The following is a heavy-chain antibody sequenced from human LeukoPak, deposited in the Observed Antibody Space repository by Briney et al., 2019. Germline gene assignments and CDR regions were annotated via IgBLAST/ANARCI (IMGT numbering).Heavy chain of an antibody. Sequence: GGSLRLSCAASGFNFSSYGMHWVRQAPGKGLEWVAFIRYDGSNKYYADSVKGRFTISRDNSKNTLYLQMNSLRAEDTAVYYCAKDGSGSYFAVYYYYYMDVWGKGTTVTVSS. V-gene: IGHV3-30*02. J-gene: IGHJ6*03. D-gene: IGHD1-26*01. CDR2: IRYDGSNK. CDR1: GFNFSSYG. CDR3: AKDGSGSYFAVYYYYYMDV.